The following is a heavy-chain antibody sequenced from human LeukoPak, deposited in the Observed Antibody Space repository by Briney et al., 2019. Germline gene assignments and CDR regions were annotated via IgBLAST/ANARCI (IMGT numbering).Heavy chain of an antibody. Sequence: SETLSLTCTVSGGSISSSSYYWGWIRQPPGKGLEWIGSIYYSGSTYYNPSLKSRVTISVDTSKNQFSLKLGSVTAADTAVYYCAKSNQDIVVVPAAANIWGQGTMVTVSS. CDR1: GGSISSSSYY. J-gene: IGHJ3*02. CDR3: AKSNQDIVVVPAAANI. V-gene: IGHV4-39*07. D-gene: IGHD2-2*01. CDR2: IYYSGST.